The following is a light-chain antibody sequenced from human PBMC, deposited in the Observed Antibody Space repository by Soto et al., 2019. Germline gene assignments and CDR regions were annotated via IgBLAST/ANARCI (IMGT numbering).Light chain of an antibody. CDR2: DAS. Sequence: DIQMTQSPSTLYASVGDRVTITCRASQSISSWLAWYQQKPGKAPKLLIYDASSLESGVPSRFSGSGSGTEFTLTISSLQPDDFATYYCQQYNSPYTFGQGTKLEIK. CDR1: QSISSW. CDR3: QQYNSPYT. V-gene: IGKV1-5*01. J-gene: IGKJ2*01.